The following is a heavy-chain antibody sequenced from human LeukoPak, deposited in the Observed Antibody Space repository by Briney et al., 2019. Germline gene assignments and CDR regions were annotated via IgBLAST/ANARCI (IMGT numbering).Heavy chain of an antibody. V-gene: IGHV1-69*01. Sequence: SVTVSCKASGGTFSSYAISWVRQAPGQGLEWMGGIIPIFGTANYAQKFQGRVTITADESTSTAYMELSSVRSEDTAVYYCAYGSGSQNAGELDYWGQGTLVTVSS. CDR2: IIPIFGTA. CDR1: GGTFSSYA. D-gene: IGHD3-10*01. J-gene: IGHJ4*02. CDR3: AYGSGSQNAGELDY.